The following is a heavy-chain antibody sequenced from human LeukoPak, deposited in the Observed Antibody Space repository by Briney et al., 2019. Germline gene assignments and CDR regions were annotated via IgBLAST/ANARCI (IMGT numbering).Heavy chain of an antibody. CDR3: ARHLGIQLWSHSLDY. CDR2: AYPGDSGA. J-gene: IGHJ4*02. CDR1: GYILTRNW. V-gene: IGHV5-51*01. D-gene: IGHD5-18*01. Sequence: GESLKISCKISGYILTRNWIGWVRQVPGKGLEWMGLAYPGDSGAKYSPSFQGQVTFSVDKSISTAYLQWSSLKASDTAMYYCARHLGIQLWSHSLDYWGQGTLVTVSS.